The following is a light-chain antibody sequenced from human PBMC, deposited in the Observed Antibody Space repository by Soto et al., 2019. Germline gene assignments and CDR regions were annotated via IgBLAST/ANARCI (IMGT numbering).Light chain of an antibody. V-gene: IGLV4-60*03. CDR2: LEGSGSY. J-gene: IGLJ2*01. CDR3: ETWDRDTRV. CDR1: SGHSTYI. Sequence: QSVLTQSSSASASLGSSVKLTCTLNSGHSTYIIACHQHQPGKAPRYLMKLEGSGSYNKGSGVPDRFSGSSSGADRYLTISNLQSEDEAAYYCETWDRDTRVFGGGTKLTVL.